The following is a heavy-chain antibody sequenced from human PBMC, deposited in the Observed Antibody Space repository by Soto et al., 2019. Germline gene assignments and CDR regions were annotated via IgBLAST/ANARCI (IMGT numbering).Heavy chain of an antibody. CDR3: SSSPRGGTYVWLDY. CDR2: IFYSGTT. CDR1: GCSISISIHY. J-gene: IGHJ5*01. D-gene: IGHD1-26*01. Sequence: QLQLQESSPGLVKPSETLSLICTVSGCSISISIHYCGWIRQPPGTGLEWYGNIFYSGTTYYNPPMTRRVTISLHSSKNQLCLRLSTVTASDTAVYYCSSSPRGGTYVWLDYWGDVTQVTVSS. V-gene: IGHV4-39*01.